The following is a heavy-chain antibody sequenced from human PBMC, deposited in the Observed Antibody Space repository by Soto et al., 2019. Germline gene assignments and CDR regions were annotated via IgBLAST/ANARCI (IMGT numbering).Heavy chain of an antibody. D-gene: IGHD3-9*01. J-gene: IGHJ4*02. V-gene: IGHV1-18*01. CDR3: AREGRYDILTGYPDY. Sequence: ASVKVSCKASGYTFTSYGISWVRQAPGQGLEWMGWISAYNGNTNYAQKLQGRVTMTTDTSTSTAYMELRSLRSDDTAVYYCAREGRYDILTGYPDYWGQGNLVTVSS. CDR2: ISAYNGNT. CDR1: GYTFTSYG.